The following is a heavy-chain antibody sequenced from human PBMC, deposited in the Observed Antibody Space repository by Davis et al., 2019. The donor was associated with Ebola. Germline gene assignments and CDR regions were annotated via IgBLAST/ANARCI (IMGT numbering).Heavy chain of an antibody. J-gene: IGHJ5*02. CDR1: GGSFSGYY. CDR2: IYYSGST. V-gene: IGHV4-59*04. CDR3: ARQLLGTGWFDP. D-gene: IGHD5-18*01. Sequence: SETLSLTCAVYGGSFSGYYWSWIRQPPGKGLEWIGYIYYSGSTYYNPSLKSRVTISVDTSKNQFSLKLSSVTAADTAVYYCARQLLGTGWFDPWGQGTLVTVSS.